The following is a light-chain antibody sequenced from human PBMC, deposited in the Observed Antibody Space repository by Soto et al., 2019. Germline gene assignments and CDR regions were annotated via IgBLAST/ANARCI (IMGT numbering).Light chain of an antibody. CDR2: AAT. Sequence: AVQLTHSPSSLSASVGDRVTITCRASTGIRTDLSWYQQKPGKVPKVLIYAATSLHSGVPSRFSGSGSGTDFTLTISSLQPEDFATYYCLQDYNYPWTFGQGTKVDIK. CDR3: LQDYNYPWT. J-gene: IGKJ1*01. V-gene: IGKV1-6*01. CDR1: TGIRTD.